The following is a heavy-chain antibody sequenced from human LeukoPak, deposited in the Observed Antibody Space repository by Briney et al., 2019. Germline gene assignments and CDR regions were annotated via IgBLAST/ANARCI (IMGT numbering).Heavy chain of an antibody. V-gene: IGHV4-4*02. CDR2: IYHSGSN. Sequence: SETLSLTCAVSGGSISSSNWWSWVRQPPGKGLEWIGEIYHSGSNNYNPYLKSRVTISLDTSKNQFSLNLRSVTAADTAVYYCSTGMLRGLAPVFLDYWGQGTLVTVSS. CDR3: STGMLRGLAPVFLDY. D-gene: IGHD3-10*01. CDR1: GGSISSSNW. J-gene: IGHJ4*02.